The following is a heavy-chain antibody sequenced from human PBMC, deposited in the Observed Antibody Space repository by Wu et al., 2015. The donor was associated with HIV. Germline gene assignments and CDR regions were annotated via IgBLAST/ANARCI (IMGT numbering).Heavy chain of an antibody. D-gene: IGHD5-18*01. J-gene: IGHJ4*02. Sequence: QVQMVQSENEVKKPGASVKISCKTSGYTFFAYFMHWVRQAPGQGLEWMGIINPSGGSTTYTQKFQDRVTMTRDTSTSTVYMKLSGLRSEDTAIYYCARDGGRGYNYASLDYWGQGTLVTVSS. CDR3: ARDGGRGYNYASLDY. CDR2: INPSGGST. CDR1: GYTFFAYF. V-gene: IGHV1-46*01.